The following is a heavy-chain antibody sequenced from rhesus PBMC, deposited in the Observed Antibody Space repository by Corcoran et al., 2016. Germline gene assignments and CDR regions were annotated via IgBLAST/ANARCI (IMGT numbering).Heavy chain of an antibody. CDR3: GAAAY. D-gene: IGHD6-25*01. J-gene: IGHJ4*01. CDR2: IRAGGTT. V-gene: IGHV3-103*01. CDR1: GFTFSSFT. Sequence: EVQLVESGGGLAKPGGSLRLSCAASGFTFSSFTMHWFRQAPGKGLEWVPAIRAGGTTYYADSVRGRFTISRDNTKNTRSLQMNSLTPEDTAVYSCGAAAYWGQGVLVTVPS.